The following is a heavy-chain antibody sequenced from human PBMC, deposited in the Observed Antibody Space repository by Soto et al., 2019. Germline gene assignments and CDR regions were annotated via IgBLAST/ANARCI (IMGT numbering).Heavy chain of an antibody. CDR1: GGSFTSNNW. Sequence: TETLSLTCAVSGGSFTSNNWWTWVRQPPGQGLEWIGEIYRTGSTNYNPSLKSRVTISLDKSENQFSLKVTSLTAADTAVYYCASRDPGTSVDYWGQGTLVTVSS. J-gene: IGHJ4*02. CDR2: IYRTGST. D-gene: IGHD1-7*01. CDR3: ASRDPGTSVDY. V-gene: IGHV4-4*02.